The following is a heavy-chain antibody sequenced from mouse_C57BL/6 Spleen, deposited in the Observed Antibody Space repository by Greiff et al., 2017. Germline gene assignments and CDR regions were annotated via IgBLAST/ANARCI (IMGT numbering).Heavy chain of an antibody. V-gene: IGHV1-18*01. Sequence: VQLKESGPELVKPGASVKIPCKASGYTFTDYNMAWVKQSHGKSLEWIGDINPNNGGTIYNQKFKGKATLTVDKSSSTAYIERRSLTSEDTAVYCGARGIGSNTWVAYWGQGTLVTVS. D-gene: IGHD1-1*01. CDR3: ARGIGSNTWVAY. CDR2: INPNNGGT. J-gene: IGHJ3*01. CDR1: GYTFTDYN.